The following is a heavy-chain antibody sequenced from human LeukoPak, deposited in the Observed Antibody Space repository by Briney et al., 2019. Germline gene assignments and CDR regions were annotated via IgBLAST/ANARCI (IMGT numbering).Heavy chain of an antibody. CDR1: GYSFTSYW. D-gene: IGHD2-15*01. J-gene: IGHJ4*02. CDR3: ARRSGVVAATRGGYYFDY. CDR2: IDPSDSYT. V-gene: IGHV5-10-1*01. Sequence: ESLRISCKGSGYSFTSYWISWVRQMPGKGLEWMGRIDPSDSYTNYSPSFQGHVTISADKSISTAYLQWSSLKASDTAMYYCARRSGVVAATRGGYYFDYWGQGTLVTVSS.